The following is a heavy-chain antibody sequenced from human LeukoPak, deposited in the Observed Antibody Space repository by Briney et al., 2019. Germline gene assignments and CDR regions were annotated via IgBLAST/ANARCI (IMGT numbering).Heavy chain of an antibody. Sequence: GGSLRLSCAASGFTVSSNYMSWVRQAPGKGLEWVSVIYSGGSTYYADSVKGRFTISRDNSKNTLYLQMNSLRAEDTAVYYCARDKDSSGYPTAVSDYWGQGTLVTVSS. V-gene: IGHV3-66*02. CDR3: ARDKDSSGYPTAVSDY. J-gene: IGHJ4*02. CDR2: IYSGGST. CDR1: GFTVSSNY. D-gene: IGHD3-22*01.